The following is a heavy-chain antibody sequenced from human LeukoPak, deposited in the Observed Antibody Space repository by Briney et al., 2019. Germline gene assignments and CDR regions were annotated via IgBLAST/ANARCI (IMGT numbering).Heavy chain of an antibody. CDR2: TRNKANSYTT. CDR3: ARVGATLAFDI. Sequence: GGSLRLSCAASGFTFSDHYMDWVRQAPGKGLEWVGRTRNKANSYTTEYAASVKGRFTISRDDSKNSLYLQMNGLKTEDTAVYYCARVGATLAFDIWGQGTMVTVSS. J-gene: IGHJ3*02. D-gene: IGHD1-26*01. CDR1: GFTFSDHY. V-gene: IGHV3-72*01.